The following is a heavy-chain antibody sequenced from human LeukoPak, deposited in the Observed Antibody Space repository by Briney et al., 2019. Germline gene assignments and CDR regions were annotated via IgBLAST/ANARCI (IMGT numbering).Heavy chain of an antibody. Sequence: SETLSLTCTVSGGSISSSPYYWGWIRQPPGKGLEWIGSIYYSGTTHYNPSLESRVTISVDTSKNQFSLKLSSVTAADTAVYYCARGRALFDWGQGTLVTVSS. V-gene: IGHV4-39*07. CDR2: IYYSGTT. D-gene: IGHD2-21*01. CDR1: GGSISSSPYY. J-gene: IGHJ4*02. CDR3: ARGRALFD.